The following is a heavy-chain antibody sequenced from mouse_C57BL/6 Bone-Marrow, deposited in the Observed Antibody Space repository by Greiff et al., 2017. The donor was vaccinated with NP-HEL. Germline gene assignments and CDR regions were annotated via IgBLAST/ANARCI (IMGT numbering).Heavy chain of an antibody. D-gene: IGHD2-10*02. CDR3: ARAYGNYLDY. CDR1: GYSITSGYY. CDR2: ISYDGSK. Sequence: EVQLQESGPGLVKPSQSLSLTCSVTGYSITSGYYWNWIRRFPGNKLEWVGSISYDGSKNYSPSLKNRISITRDTSKNQFFLKLNSVTAEDTATYYCARAYGNYLDYWGQGTTLTVSS. V-gene: IGHV3-6*01. J-gene: IGHJ2*01.